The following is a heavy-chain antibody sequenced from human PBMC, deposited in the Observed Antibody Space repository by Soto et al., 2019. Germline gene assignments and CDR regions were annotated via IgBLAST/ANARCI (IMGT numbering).Heavy chain of an antibody. CDR2: IYHSGST. CDR1: GGSISSSNW. J-gene: IGHJ5*02. Sequence: SETLSLTCAVSGGSISSSNWWSWVRQPPGKGLEWIGEIYHSGSTNYNPSLKSRVTISVDKSKSQFSLKLSSVTAADTAVYYCAAVLRYFDRSYYHPLDPWGQGTLVTVSS. D-gene: IGHD3-9*01. V-gene: IGHV4-4*02. CDR3: AAVLRYFDRSYYHPLDP.